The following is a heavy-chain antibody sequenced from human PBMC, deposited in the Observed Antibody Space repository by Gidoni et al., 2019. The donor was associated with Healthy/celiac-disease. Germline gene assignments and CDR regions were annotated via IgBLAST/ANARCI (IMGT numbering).Heavy chain of an antibody. CDR2: IKSKTDGGKT. D-gene: IGHD3-9*01. Sequence: EVQLVESGGGLVKPGGSLRLSCAASGFTFSNAWMSWVRQAPGQVLEWVGRIKSKTDGGKTDYAAPVKGRFTISRDDSKNTLYLQMNSLKTEDTAVYYCTTDLPRGVPTYYDILTGYSADYYYYGMDVWGQGTTVTVSS. CDR3: TTDLPRGVPTYYDILTGYSADYYYYGMDV. CDR1: GFTFSNAW. V-gene: IGHV3-15*01. J-gene: IGHJ6*02.